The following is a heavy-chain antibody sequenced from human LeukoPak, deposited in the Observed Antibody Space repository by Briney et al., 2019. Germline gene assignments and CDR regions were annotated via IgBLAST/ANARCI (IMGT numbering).Heavy chain of an antibody. CDR3: ARAEGSGSSRGYYYYYMDV. J-gene: IGHJ6*03. CDR1: GGTFSSYA. D-gene: IGHD3-10*01. CDR2: IIPIFGTA. V-gene: IGHV1-69*05. Sequence: SVKVSCKASGGTFSSYAISWVRQAPGQGLEWMGGIIPIFGTANYAQKFQGRVTITTDESTSTAYMELSSLRSEDTAVYYCARAEGSGSSRGYYYYYMDVWGKGTTVTVSS.